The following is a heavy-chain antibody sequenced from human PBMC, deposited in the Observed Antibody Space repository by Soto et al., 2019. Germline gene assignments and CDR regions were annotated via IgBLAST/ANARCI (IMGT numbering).Heavy chain of an antibody. CDR2: INAANGDT. D-gene: IGHD3-10*01. Sequence: QVLLVQSGAEVKKPGASVRVSCKASGYTFSTYPIHWVRQAPGQGLEWMGWINAANGDTGYSQTFQGRVTISSDTYASTVHMELSSLRSEDTAMYYCARKDYYGSGIYYFDYWGQGTLVTVSS. CDR3: ARKDYYGSGIYYFDY. J-gene: IGHJ4*02. V-gene: IGHV1-3*01. CDR1: GYTFSTYP.